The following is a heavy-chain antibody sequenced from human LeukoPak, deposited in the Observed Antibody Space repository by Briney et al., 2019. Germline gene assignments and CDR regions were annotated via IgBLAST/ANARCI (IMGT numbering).Heavy chain of an antibody. J-gene: IGHJ4*02. D-gene: IGHD2-2*01. CDR3: VKDRGGYCSSTSCSLYFDF. CDR1: GFTFSSYA. Sequence: GGSLRLSCAASGFTFSSYAMSWVRQAPGRGLEWVSSIGSSGYNTYYADCVKGRFTISRDNSDNTLYLQMSSLRAEDTAVYYCVKDRGGYCSSTSCSLYFDFWGQGILVTVSS. V-gene: IGHV3-23*01. CDR2: IGSSGYNT.